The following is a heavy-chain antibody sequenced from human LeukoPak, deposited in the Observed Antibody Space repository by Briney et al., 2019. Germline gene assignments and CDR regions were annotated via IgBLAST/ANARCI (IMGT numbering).Heavy chain of an antibody. V-gene: IGHV1-8*03. D-gene: IGHD3-3*01. J-gene: IGHJ4*02. CDR3: ARGGWDFWSGYSMYYFDY. CDR1: GYTFTSYD. CDR2: MNPNSGNT. Sequence: GASVKVSCKASGYTFTSYDINWVRQATGQGLEWMGWMNPNSGNTGYAQKFQGRVTITRNTSISTAYMELSSLRSEDTAVYYCARGGWDFWSGYSMYYFDYWGQGTLVTVSS.